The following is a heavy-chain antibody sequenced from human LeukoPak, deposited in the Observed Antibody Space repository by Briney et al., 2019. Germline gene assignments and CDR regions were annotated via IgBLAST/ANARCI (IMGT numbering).Heavy chain of an antibody. CDR1: GYTFTGYY. CDR2: INANSGGT. D-gene: IGHD3-16*01. CDR3: ARGPIMLSFGGFDY. J-gene: IGHJ4*02. V-gene: IGHV1-2*02. Sequence: GASVKVSCKASGYTFTGYYIHWVRQAPGQGLEWMGRINANSGGTNYAQNFQGRVTMTRDTSISTAYMELSRLRSDDAAVYYCARGPIMLSFGGFDYWGQGTLVTVSS.